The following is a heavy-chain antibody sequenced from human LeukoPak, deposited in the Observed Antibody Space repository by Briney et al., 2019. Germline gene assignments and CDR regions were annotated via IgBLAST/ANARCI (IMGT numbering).Heavy chain of an antibody. J-gene: IGHJ4*01. V-gene: IGHV5-51*01. D-gene: IGHD6-6*01. CDR2: IYPGDSDT. CDR1: GFTFTNYW. CDR3: ARGDASMATGFNY. Sequence: GESLKISCQTSGFTFTNYWIGWVRQMPGKGLEWMGIIYPGDSDTKYSPSFRSQVTMSADKSTSTAYLQWGSLKASDTAMYFCARGDASMATGFNYWGQGTLVTVSS.